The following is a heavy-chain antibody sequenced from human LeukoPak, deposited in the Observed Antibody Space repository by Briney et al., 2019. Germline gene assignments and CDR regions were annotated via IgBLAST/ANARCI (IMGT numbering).Heavy chain of an antibody. CDR1: GFPFNAYW. J-gene: IGHJ6*02. Sequence: GGSLRLSCAASGFPFNAYWMTWVRQAPGKGLEWVANIRQDGDTKYYVDSVKGRFTISRDNSKNTLYLQMNSLRAEDTAVYYCAGLGMDVWGQGTTVTVSS. V-gene: IGHV3-7*03. CDR3: AGLGMDV. CDR2: IRQDGDTK.